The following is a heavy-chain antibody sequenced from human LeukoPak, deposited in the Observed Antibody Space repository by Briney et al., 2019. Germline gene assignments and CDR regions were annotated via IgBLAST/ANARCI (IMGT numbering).Heavy chain of an antibody. CDR2: ISFGSSSI. J-gene: IGHJ5*02. V-gene: IGHV3-48*02. CDR3: ARVNNYGADP. Sequence: GGSLRLSCAASGFTFSSFSMNWVGQAPGKGLEWVSYISFGSSSIHYADSVKGRFTISRDNAKNSLYLQMNSLRDEDTAVYYCARVNNYGADPWGQGTLVTISS. CDR1: GFTFSSFS. D-gene: IGHD4-17*01.